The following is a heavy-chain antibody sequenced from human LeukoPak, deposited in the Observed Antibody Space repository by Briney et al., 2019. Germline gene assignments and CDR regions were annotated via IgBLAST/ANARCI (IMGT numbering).Heavy chain of an antibody. CDR2: IIPIFGTA. CDR1: GGTFSSYA. Sequence: GASVKVSCKASGGTFSSYAISWVRQAPGQGLEWMGGIIPIFGTANYAQKFQGRVTITADKSTSTAYMELSSLRSEDTAVYYCAFRYSSSWYYYYYMDVWGKGTTVTVSS. J-gene: IGHJ6*03. CDR3: AFRYSSSWYYYYYMDV. D-gene: IGHD6-13*01. V-gene: IGHV1-69*06.